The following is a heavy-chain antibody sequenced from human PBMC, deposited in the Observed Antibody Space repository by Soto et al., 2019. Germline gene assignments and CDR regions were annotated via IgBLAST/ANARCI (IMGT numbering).Heavy chain of an antibody. CDR2: IIPIFGTA. CDR1: GGTFSSYA. D-gene: IGHD1-26*01. CDR3: AIDIVGATKAYYFDY. V-gene: IGHV1-69*13. J-gene: IGHJ4*02. Sequence: SVKVSCKASGGTFSSYAISWVRQAPGQGLEWMGGIIPIFGTANYAQKFQGRVTITADESTSTAYMELSSLRSEDTAVYYCAIDIVGATKAYYFDYWGQGTLVTVS.